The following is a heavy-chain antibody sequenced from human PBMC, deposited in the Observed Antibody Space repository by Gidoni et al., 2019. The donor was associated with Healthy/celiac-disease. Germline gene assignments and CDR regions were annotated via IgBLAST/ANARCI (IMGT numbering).Heavy chain of an antibody. Sequence: QVQLQQWGAGLLKPSETLSLTCAVYGGSFRGYYWSWIRQPPGKGLEWIGEINHSGSTNYNPFLKSRVTISVDTSKNQFSLKLSSVTAADTAVYYCASRRYCSGGSCPDFDYWGQGTLVTVSS. CDR3: ASRRYCSGGSCPDFDY. CDR1: GGSFRGYY. CDR2: INHSGST. D-gene: IGHD2-15*01. J-gene: IGHJ4*02. V-gene: IGHV4-34*01.